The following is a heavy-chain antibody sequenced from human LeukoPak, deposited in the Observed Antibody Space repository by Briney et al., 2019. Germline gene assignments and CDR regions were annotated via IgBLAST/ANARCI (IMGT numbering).Heavy chain of an antibody. Sequence: GASVKVSCKASGYTFTVYYMHWVRQGPGQGLGWMGWINPNSGGTNYAQKFQGRVTMTRDTSISTAYMELSRLRSDDTAVYYCARPPVVYYYASSGYATDYWGQGTLVTVSS. V-gene: IGHV1-2*02. CDR1: GYTFTVYY. D-gene: IGHD3-22*01. CDR2: INPNSGGT. J-gene: IGHJ4*02. CDR3: ARPPVVYYYASSGYATDY.